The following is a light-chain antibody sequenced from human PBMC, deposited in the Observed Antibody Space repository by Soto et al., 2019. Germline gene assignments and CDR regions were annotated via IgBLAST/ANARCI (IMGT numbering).Light chain of an antibody. J-gene: IGKJ1*01. CDR2: DAS. Sequence: DIQMTQSPSILSASVGDRVTSTCRASQSVSSWLAWYQQNPGRAPKLLIYDASSLESGVPSWFSGSGSGTEFTLTIRSMQPDDFATYYCQQYNSYSWTFGQGTKVDI. V-gene: IGKV1-5*01. CDR3: QQYNSYSWT. CDR1: QSVSSW.